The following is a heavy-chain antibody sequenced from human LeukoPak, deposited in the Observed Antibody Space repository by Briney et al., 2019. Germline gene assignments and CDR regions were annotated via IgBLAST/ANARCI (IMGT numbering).Heavy chain of an antibody. J-gene: IGHJ4*02. CDR3: AKDAIVGATPFDY. Sequence: GGPLRLSCAAPGFTFSSYGMHWFRQAPGKGLEWVAFIRYDGSNKYYADSVKGRFTISRDNSKNTLYLQMNSLRAEDTAVYYRAKDAIVGATPFDYWGQGTLVTVSS. D-gene: IGHD1-26*01. CDR2: IRYDGSNK. CDR1: GFTFSSYG. V-gene: IGHV3-30*02.